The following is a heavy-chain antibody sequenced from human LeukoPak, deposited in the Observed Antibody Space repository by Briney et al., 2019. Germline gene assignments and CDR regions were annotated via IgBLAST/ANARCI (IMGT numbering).Heavy chain of an antibody. V-gene: IGHV3-21*01. CDR3: VRDRSGSYPYYFDF. J-gene: IGHJ4*02. Sequence: GGSLRLSCAASGFTFSSYSMNWVRQAPGKGLEWVSSISSSSSYISYADSVKGRFTISRDNAKNSLYLEMNSLRAEDTAVYFCVRDRSGSYPYYFDFWGQGTLVTASS. CDR1: GFTFSSYS. D-gene: IGHD1-26*01. CDR2: ISSSSSYI.